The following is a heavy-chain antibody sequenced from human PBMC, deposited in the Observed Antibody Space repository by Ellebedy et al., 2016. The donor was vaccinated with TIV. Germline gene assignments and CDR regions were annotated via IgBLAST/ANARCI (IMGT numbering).Heavy chain of an antibody. D-gene: IGHD3-22*01. CDR3: ARDLDYYDASSPLDY. Sequence: AASVKVSCKASGYMFTSYAMHWVRQAPGQRLEWMGWINAGNGNTKYSQNFQGRVTITRDTSASTVYMELSSLRSADTAIYYCARDLDYYDASSPLDYWGQGTLVTVSS. V-gene: IGHV1-3*01. CDR2: INAGNGNT. CDR1: GYMFTSYA. J-gene: IGHJ4*02.